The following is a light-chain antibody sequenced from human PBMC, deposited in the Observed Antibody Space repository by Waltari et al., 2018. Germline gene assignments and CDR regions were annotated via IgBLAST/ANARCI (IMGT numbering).Light chain of an antibody. CDR3: CSYAGSYTLV. CDR2: GVS. CDR1: SSDVGGYNY. J-gene: IGLJ2*01. V-gene: IGLV2-11*01. Sequence: QSALTQPRSVSGSPGQSVTISCTGTSSDVGGYNYVSWYQQHPGKAPNPMIYGVSKRPSGVPDRFSGSRSGNTAARTISGLQAEDEADYYCCSYAGSYTLVFGGGTKLTVL.